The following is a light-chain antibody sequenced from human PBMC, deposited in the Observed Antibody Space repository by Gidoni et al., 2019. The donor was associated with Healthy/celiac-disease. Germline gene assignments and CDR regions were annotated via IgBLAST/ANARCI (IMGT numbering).Light chain of an antibody. CDR2: GAS. J-gene: IGKJ1*01. CDR1: QSVNSDY. Sequence: EIVLTQSPGTLSLSPGEGVTLSCRASQSVNSDYLAWYQKKPGQAPKVLIAGASTRVTGVPDRFSGSGSGTDFTLTISRLEPEDFAVYCCQQYGRSPRTFGQGTRVEIK. V-gene: IGKV3-20*01. CDR3: QQYGRSPRT.